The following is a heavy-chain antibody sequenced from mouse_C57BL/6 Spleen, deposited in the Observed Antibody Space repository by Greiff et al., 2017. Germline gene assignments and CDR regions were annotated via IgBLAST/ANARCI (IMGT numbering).Heavy chain of an antibody. CDR3: ARSPLGYPWCAY. Sequence: QVHVKQSGPELVKPGASVKISCKASGYTFTDYYINWVKQRPGQGLEWVGWIFPGSGNTKYNEKFKGKATLTVDTSSSTAYMQLSSLTSEDSAVYLCARSPLGYPWCAYWGQGTLVTVSA. CDR2: IFPGSGNT. CDR1: GYTFTDYY. V-gene: IGHV1-84*01. J-gene: IGHJ3*01.